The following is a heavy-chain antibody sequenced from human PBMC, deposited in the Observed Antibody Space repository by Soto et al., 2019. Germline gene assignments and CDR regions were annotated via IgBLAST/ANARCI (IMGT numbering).Heavy chain of an antibody. CDR2: ISGSGGST. Sequence: GGSLRLSCAASGFTFSSYAMSWVRQAPGKGLEWVSAISGSGGSTYYADSVKGRFTISRDNSKNTLYLQMNSLRAEDTAVYYCAKDTREIQLWSQSSLIDYYYMDVWGKGTTVTVSS. D-gene: IGHD5-18*01. CDR3: AKDTREIQLWSQSSLIDYYYMDV. J-gene: IGHJ6*03. CDR1: GFTFSSYA. V-gene: IGHV3-23*01.